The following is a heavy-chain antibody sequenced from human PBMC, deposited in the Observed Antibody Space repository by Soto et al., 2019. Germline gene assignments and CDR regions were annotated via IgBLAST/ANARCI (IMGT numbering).Heavy chain of an antibody. Sequence: QITLKESGPTLVKPTQTLTLTCTFSGFSLTTSEVGVGWIRQPPGKALEWLAVIYWDDDKRYSPSLNRRLTITKDTSKNQVVLIMTNMDPVDTATYYCAYRRGRVAATGTVDSWGQGTLVTVSS. J-gene: IGHJ4*02. CDR1: GFSLTTSEVG. V-gene: IGHV2-5*02. CDR2: IYWDDDK. CDR3: AYRRGRVAATGTVDS. D-gene: IGHD6-13*01.